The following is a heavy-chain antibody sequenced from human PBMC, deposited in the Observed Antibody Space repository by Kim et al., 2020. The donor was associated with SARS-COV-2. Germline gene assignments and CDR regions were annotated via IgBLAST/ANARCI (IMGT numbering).Heavy chain of an antibody. V-gene: IGHV3-48*04. J-gene: IGHJ4*02. CDR2: ISSSSSTI. CDR1: GFTFSSYS. Sequence: GGSLRLSCAASGFTFSSYSMNWVRQAPGKGLEWVSYISSSSSTIYYADSVKGRFTISRDNAKNSLYLQMNSLRAEDTAVYYCAREGGYGDYKVDYWGQGTLVTVSS. D-gene: IGHD4-17*01. CDR3: AREGGYGDYKVDY.